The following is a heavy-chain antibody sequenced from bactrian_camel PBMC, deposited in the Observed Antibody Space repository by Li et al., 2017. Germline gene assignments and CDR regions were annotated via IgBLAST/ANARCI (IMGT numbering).Heavy chain of an antibody. CDR1: GYGYSSDC. D-gene: IGHD3*01. V-gene: IGHV3S1*01. CDR3: AADPRGSGY. CDR2: INSGGSMT. Sequence: HVQLVESGGGSVQAGGSLRLSCAASGYGYSSDCMAWFRQSPGKEREGLEWVSGINSGGSMTDYADSVKGRFTMFRDNAKNMLYLQMNSLKTEDTAVYHCAADPRGSGYWGQGTQVTVS. J-gene: IGHJ4*01.